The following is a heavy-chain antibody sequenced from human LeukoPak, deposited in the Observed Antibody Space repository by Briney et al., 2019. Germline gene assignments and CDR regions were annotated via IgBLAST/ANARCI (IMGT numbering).Heavy chain of an antibody. CDR2: IWYDGSNK. D-gene: IGHD4-17*01. CDR3: ARGPHDYGDYYAYMDV. V-gene: IGHV3-33*01. J-gene: IGHJ6*03. CDR1: GFTFSSYG. Sequence: PGGSLRLSCAASGFTFSSYGMHWVRQAPGKGLEWVAVIWYDGSNKYYADSVKGRFTISRDNSKNTLYLQMNSLRAEDTAVYYCARGPHDYGDYYAYMDVWQRDHGHRLL.